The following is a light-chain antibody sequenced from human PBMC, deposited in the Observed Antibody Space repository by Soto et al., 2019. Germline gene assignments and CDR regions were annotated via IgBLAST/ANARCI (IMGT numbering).Light chain of an antibody. CDR3: AAWDDSLSGWV. J-gene: IGLJ3*02. Sequence: QPVLPQPPSASGTPGQRVTISCSGSSSNIGTNFVYWYQQLPGTAPKLLIFSNAQRPSGVPDRFSGSRSGTSASLAISGLRSEDEADYYCAAWDDSLSGWVFGGGTKLTVL. CDR1: SSNIGTNF. CDR2: SNA. V-gene: IGLV1-47*02.